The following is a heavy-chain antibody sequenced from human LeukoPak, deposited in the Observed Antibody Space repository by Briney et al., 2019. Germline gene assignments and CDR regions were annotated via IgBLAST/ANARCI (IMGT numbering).Heavy chain of an antibody. J-gene: IGHJ4*02. Sequence: ASVKVSCKASGYTFTSYGISWVRQAPGQGLEWMGWINPKRGDTNYAQKFQGRVTMTRDTSINTVYMELSRLRSDDTAVYYCARQEHSSITIFGVANGGFDYWGQGTLVTVSS. V-gene: IGHV1-2*02. D-gene: IGHD3-3*01. CDR1: GYTFTSYG. CDR3: ARQEHSSITIFGVANGGFDY. CDR2: INPKRGDT.